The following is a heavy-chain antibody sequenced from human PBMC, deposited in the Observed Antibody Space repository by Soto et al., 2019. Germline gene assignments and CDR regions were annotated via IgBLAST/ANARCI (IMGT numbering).Heavy chain of an antibody. CDR2: ISTDGSVT. V-gene: IGHV3-74*01. CDR3: ARAPYSSGWWGFDY. CDR1: GLTSSSYW. J-gene: IGHJ4*02. D-gene: IGHD6-13*01. Sequence: PGGSLRLSCAASGLTSSSYWMHWVRQAPGKGLVWVSRISTDGSVTTYADSVKGRFTISRDNAKNTLYLQMNSLRTEDTAVYYCARAPYSSGWWGFDYWVQGTLVTV.